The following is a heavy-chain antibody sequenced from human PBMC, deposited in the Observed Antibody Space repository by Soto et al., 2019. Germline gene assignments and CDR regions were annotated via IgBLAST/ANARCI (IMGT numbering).Heavy chain of an antibody. CDR1: GFTFSSYA. Sequence: QVQLVESGGGVVQPGRSLRLSCAASGFTFSSYAMHWVRQAPGKGLEWVAVISYDGSNKYYADSVKGRFTISRDNSKNTLYLQMNSLRAEDTAVYYCATLEKAYYYYGMDVWGQGTTVTVSS. J-gene: IGHJ6*02. CDR2: ISYDGSNK. V-gene: IGHV3-30-3*01. CDR3: ATLEKAYYYYGMDV.